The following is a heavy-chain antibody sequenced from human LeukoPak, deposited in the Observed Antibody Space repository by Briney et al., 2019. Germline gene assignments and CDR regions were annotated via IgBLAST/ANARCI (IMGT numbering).Heavy chain of an antibody. Sequence: GSLRLSCSASQFTFSYYAMTWVRQAPGKGLEWVSGVSSSGDYTYYANSVKGRFTISRDNSKNTLYLQLSSLRVEDTAVYYCAKEIYAYGSRGFNYWGQGTLVTVSS. D-gene: IGHD3-10*01. J-gene: IGHJ4*02. CDR2: VSSSGDYT. CDR1: QFTFSYYA. V-gene: IGHV3-23*01. CDR3: AKEIYAYGSRGFNY.